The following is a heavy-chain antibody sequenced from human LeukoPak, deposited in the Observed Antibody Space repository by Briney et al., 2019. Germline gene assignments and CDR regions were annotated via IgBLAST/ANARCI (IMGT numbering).Heavy chain of an antibody. CDR1: GGSISSYY. Sequence: PSETLSLTCTVSGGSISSYYWSWIRQPAGKGLEWIGRIYTSGSTNYNPSLKSRVTISVDTSKNQFSLKLSSVTAADTAVYYCARSGTRRDGYNYFGYWGQGTLVTVSS. CDR2: IYTSGST. J-gene: IGHJ4*02. V-gene: IGHV4-4*07. CDR3: ARSGTRRDGYNYFGY. D-gene: IGHD5-24*01.